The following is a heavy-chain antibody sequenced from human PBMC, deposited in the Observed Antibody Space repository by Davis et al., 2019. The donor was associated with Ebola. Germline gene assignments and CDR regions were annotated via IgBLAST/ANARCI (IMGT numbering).Heavy chain of an antibody. Sequence: SVKVSCKASGGTFSSYAISWVRQAPGQGLEWMGGIIPILGIANYAQKLQGRVTMTTDTSRSTAYMELRSLRSDDTAVYYCAREAGATTRIYDSWGQGTLVTVSS. CDR1: GGTFSSYA. D-gene: IGHD1-26*01. V-gene: IGHV1-69*10. CDR3: AREAGATTRIYDS. CDR2: IIPILGIA. J-gene: IGHJ5*01.